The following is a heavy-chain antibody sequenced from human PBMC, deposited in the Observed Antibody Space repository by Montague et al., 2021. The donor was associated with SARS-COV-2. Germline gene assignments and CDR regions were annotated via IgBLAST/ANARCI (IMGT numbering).Heavy chain of an antibody. CDR2: IYYSGST. CDR3: AREKRHYCSSTSCYGNYYYYGMDV. Sequence: TLSLTCTVSGGSISSGGYYWSWIRQHPGKGLEWIGYIYYSGSTYYNPSLKIRVTISVDTPKNQFSLKLSSVTAADTAVYYCAREKRHYCSSTSCYGNYYYYGMDVWGQGTTVTVSS. CDR1: GGSISSGGYY. D-gene: IGHD2-2*01. J-gene: IGHJ6*02. V-gene: IGHV4-31*03.